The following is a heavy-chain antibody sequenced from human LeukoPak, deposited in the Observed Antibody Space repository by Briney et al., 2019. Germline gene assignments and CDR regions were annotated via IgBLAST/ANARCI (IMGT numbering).Heavy chain of an antibody. CDR3: ARRYCSGGSCYPNWFDP. CDR2: IYHSGST. J-gene: IGHJ5*02. CDR1: GGSISSYY. D-gene: IGHD2-15*01. V-gene: IGHV4-59*12. Sequence: SETLSLTCTVSGGSISSYYWSWIRQPPGKGLEWIGYIYHSGSTYYNPSLKSRVTISVDRSKNQFSLKLSSVTAADTAVYYCARRYCSGGSCYPNWFDPWGQGTLVTVFS.